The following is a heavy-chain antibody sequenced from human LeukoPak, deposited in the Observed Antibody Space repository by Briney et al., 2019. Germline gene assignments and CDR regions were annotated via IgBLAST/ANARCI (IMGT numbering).Heavy chain of an antibody. CDR1: GFTSSSYA. D-gene: IGHD1-26*01. CDR2: ISGSGGST. CDR3: AKVLSGSQDY. J-gene: IGHJ4*02. Sequence: PGGSLRLSCAASGFTSSSYAMSWVRQAAGKGLDWVSIISGSGGSTNYADSVKGRFTISRDNSKNTLYLQMNSLRAEDTAVYYCAKVLSGSQDYWGQGTLVTVFS. V-gene: IGHV3-23*01.